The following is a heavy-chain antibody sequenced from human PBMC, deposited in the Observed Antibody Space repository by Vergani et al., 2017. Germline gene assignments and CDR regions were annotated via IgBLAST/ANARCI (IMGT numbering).Heavy chain of an antibody. CDR1: GGSISSSSYY. V-gene: IGHV4-39*07. Sequence: QLQLQESGPGLVKPSETLSLTCTVSGGSISSSSYYWGWIRQPPGKGLEWIGSIYYSGSTYYNPSLKSRVTISVETSKNQFSLKLSSVTAADKAVYYCARAGIAARVSARGAGELDYWGQGTLVTVSS. D-gene: IGHD6-6*01. CDR2: IYYSGST. CDR3: ARAGIAARVSARGAGELDY. J-gene: IGHJ4*02.